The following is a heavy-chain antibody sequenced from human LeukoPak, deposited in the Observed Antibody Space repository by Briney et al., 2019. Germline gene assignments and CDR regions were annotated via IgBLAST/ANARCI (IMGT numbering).Heavy chain of an antibody. Sequence: ASVKVSCKASGGTFSSYAISWVRQAPGQGVEWMGGIIPIFGTANYAQKFQGRVTITADKSTSTAYMELSSLRSEDTAVYYCARVGWGEQWPPSAGAFDIWGQGTMVTVSS. V-gene: IGHV1-69*06. D-gene: IGHD6-19*01. CDR3: ARVGWGEQWPPSAGAFDI. CDR1: GGTFSSYA. J-gene: IGHJ3*02. CDR2: IIPIFGTA.